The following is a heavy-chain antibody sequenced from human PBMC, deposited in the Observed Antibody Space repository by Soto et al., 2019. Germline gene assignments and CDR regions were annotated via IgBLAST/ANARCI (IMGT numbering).Heavy chain of an antibody. V-gene: IGHV4-59*01. CDR3: ARGKLELYYYGLDV. Sequence: PSETLSLTCTVSGGSISNFYWMWLRQAPGKGLEWIGFVYYSGTTDYNPSLKSRVTISVGTSKDQFSLNLRSVNAADSAVYYCARGKLELYYYGLDVWGQGTTVTVSS. J-gene: IGHJ6*02. CDR2: VYYSGTT. CDR1: GGSISNFY. D-gene: IGHD1-7*01.